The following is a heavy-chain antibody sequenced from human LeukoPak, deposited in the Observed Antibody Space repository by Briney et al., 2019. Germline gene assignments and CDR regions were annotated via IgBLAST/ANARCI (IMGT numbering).Heavy chain of an antibody. CDR1: GLTFSSYA. V-gene: IGHV3-23*01. Sequence: GGSLRLSCAASGLTFSSYAMSWVRQAPGKGLEWVSAISGSGGSTYYADSVKGRFTISRDNSKNTLYLQMNSLRAEDTAVYYCAKRVYDILTGYLDPWGQGTLVTVSS. J-gene: IGHJ5*02. CDR2: ISGSGGST. CDR3: AKRVYDILTGYLDP. D-gene: IGHD3-9*01.